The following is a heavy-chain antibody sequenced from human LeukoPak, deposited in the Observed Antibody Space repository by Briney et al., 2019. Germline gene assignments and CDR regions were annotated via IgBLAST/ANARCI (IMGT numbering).Heavy chain of an antibody. CDR2: IYHSGST. V-gene: IGHV4-30-2*01. CDR3: ASSRSSAKEWSL. D-gene: IGHD2-8*01. Sequence: SETLSLTCTVSGGSISSGGYYWSWIRQPPGKGLEWIGYIYHSGSTYYNPSLKSRVTISVDTSKNQFSLKLSSVTAADTAVYYCASSRSSAKEWSLWGQGTLVTVSS. J-gene: IGHJ4*02. CDR1: GGSISSGGYY.